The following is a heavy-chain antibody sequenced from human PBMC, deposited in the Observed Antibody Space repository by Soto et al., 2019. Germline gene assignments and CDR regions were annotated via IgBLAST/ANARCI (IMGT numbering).Heavy chain of an antibody. CDR1: RFTFSSYT. CDR3: VKSGSSGISYFAY. CDR2: ISSSGRST. Sequence: LRLSFAASRFTFSSYTMTWVRQAPGKGLEWVSSISSSGRSTDYADSVKGRFTISRDNSQNTLYLQMNNLRAEDSAVYYCVKSGSSGISYFAYWGQGTLVTVSS. D-gene: IGHD1-26*01. V-gene: IGHV3-23*01. J-gene: IGHJ4*02.